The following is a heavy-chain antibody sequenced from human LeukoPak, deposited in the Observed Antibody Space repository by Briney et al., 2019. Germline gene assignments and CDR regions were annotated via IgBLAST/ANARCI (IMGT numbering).Heavy chain of an antibody. CDR3: ARDSGYSSGFDFDS. D-gene: IGHD6-19*01. V-gene: IGHV1-46*01. CDR2: INPSGGST. J-gene: IGHJ4*02. CDR1: GYTFTSSY. Sequence: GASVKVSCKAFGYTFTSSYMHWVRQAPGQGLEWMGIINPSGGSTTYAQKFQGRVTMTRDMSTTPVYMELSSLRSEDTAVYYCARDSGYSSGFDFDSWGQGTLVTVSS.